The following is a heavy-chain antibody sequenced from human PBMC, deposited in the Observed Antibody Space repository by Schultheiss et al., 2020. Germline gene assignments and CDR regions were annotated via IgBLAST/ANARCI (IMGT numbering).Heavy chain of an antibody. CDR1: GFTFSNAW. D-gene: IGHD3-10*01. CDR3: ARDRGGGSGSYYNEDWFDP. J-gene: IGHJ5*02. V-gene: IGHV3-15*01. Sequence: GGSLRLSCAASGFTFSNAWMSWVRQAPAKGLEWVGRIKSRTEGGTTDYAAPVKGRFTISRDNAKNSLYLQMNSLRAEDTAVYYCARDRGGGSGSYYNEDWFDPWGQGTLVTVSS. CDR2: IKSRTEGGTT.